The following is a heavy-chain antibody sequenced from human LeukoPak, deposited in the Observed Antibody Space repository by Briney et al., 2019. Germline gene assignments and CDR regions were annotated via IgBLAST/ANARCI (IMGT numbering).Heavy chain of an antibody. CDR2: ISYDGSNK. D-gene: IGHD1-1*01. V-gene: IGHV3-30*18. J-gene: IGHJ4*02. CDR3: AKELPYNGLDY. CDR1: GFTFSSYG. Sequence: PGGSLRLSCAASGFTFSSYGMHWVRQAPGKGLEWVAVISYDGSNKYYADSVKGRFTISRDNSKNTLYLQMNSLRAEDTAVYYCAKELPYNGLDYWGQGTLVTVSS.